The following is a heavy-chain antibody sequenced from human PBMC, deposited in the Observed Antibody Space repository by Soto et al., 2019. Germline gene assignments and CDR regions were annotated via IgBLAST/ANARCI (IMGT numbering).Heavy chain of an antibody. D-gene: IGHD5-12*01. Sequence: TLSLTCTVSGGSISSSSYYWGWIRQPPGKGLEWIGSIYYSGSTYYNPSLKSRVTISVDTSKNQFSLKLSSVTAADTAVYYCARRATSLGSDYWGQGTLVTVSS. J-gene: IGHJ4*02. CDR1: GGSISSSSYY. CDR3: ARRATSLGSDY. V-gene: IGHV4-39*01. CDR2: IYYSGST.